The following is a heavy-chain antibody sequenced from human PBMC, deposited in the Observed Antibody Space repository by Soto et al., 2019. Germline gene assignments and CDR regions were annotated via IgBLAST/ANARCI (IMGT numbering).Heavy chain of an antibody. CDR3: ARGGYSCYDFWFAAKKITFEY. CDR1: GGSFICYY. D-gene: IGHD5-12*01. J-gene: IGHJ4*02. V-gene: IGHV4-34*01. Sequence: LSLTCAVYGGSFICYYWSWIRQPPGNVLEGIGEINHSGSTNYNPSLKSRVTISVDTSKNQFSLKLSSVTAADTAVYYCARGGYSCYDFWFAAKKITFEYGGQGKRVTV. CDR2: INHSGST.